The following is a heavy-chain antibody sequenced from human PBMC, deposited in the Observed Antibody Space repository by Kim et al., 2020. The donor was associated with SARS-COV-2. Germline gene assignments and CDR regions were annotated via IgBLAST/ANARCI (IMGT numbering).Heavy chain of an antibody. CDR3: AQRSPTCFDY. D-gene: IGHD1-26*01. CDR2: ST. J-gene: IGHJ4*02. Sequence: STYDAASVKGRFTISRDNSKNTLYLQMNSLRAEDTAVYYCAQRSPTCFDYWGQGTLVTVSS. V-gene: IGHV3-23*01.